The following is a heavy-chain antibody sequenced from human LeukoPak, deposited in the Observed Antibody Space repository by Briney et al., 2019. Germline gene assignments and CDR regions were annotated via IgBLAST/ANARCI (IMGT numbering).Heavy chain of an antibody. J-gene: IGHJ3*02. CDR3: ARGGRTGFWSGYKDSNDAFDI. V-gene: IGHV4-34*01. Sequence: SETLSLTCAVYGGSFSGYYWSWIRQPPGKGLEWIGEINHSGSTNYNPSLKSRVTISVDTSKNQFSLKLSSVTAADTAVYYCARGGRTGFWSGYKDSNDAFDIWGQGTMVTVSS. CDR2: INHSGST. D-gene: IGHD3-3*01. CDR1: GGSFSGYY.